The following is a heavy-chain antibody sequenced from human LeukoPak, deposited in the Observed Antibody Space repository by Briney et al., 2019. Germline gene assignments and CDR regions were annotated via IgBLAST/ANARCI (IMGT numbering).Heavy chain of an antibody. CDR3: ARAGVRGSSTSWDFDY. J-gene: IGHJ4*02. CDR1: GFTFTAYL. CDR2: IYSGGST. D-gene: IGHD2-2*01. Sequence: GGSLRLSCAASGFTFTAYLIHWVRQAPGKGLEWVSVIYSGGSTYYADSVKGRFTISRDNSKNTLYLQMNSLRAEDTAVYYCARAGVRGSSTSWDFDYWGQGTLVTVSS. V-gene: IGHV3-53*01.